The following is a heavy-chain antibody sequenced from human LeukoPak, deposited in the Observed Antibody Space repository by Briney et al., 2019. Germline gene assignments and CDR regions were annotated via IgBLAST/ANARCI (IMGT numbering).Heavy chain of an antibody. Sequence: GGSLRLSCAASGFTFSSYAMSWVRQAPGKGLEWVSAISGSGGSTYYADSVKGRFTISRDNAKNSLYLQMNSLRAEDTAVYYCARGQGQLWLPYYFDYWGQGTLVTVSS. V-gene: IGHV3-23*01. D-gene: IGHD5-18*01. CDR3: ARGQGQLWLPYYFDY. CDR2: ISGSGGST. CDR1: GFTFSSYA. J-gene: IGHJ4*02.